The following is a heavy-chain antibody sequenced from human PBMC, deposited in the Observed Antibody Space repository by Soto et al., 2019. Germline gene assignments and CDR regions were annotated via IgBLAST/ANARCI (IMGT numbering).Heavy chain of an antibody. CDR2: ISGSGGST. Sequence: GGSLRLSCAASGVTFSSYAMSWVRQAPGKGLEWVSAISGSGGSTYYADSVKGRFTISRDNSKNTLYLQMNSLRAEDTAVYYCAKGAYSSGWLGNWFDPWGQGTLVTVSS. CDR3: AKGAYSSGWLGNWFDP. CDR1: GVTFSSYA. D-gene: IGHD6-19*01. V-gene: IGHV3-23*01. J-gene: IGHJ5*02.